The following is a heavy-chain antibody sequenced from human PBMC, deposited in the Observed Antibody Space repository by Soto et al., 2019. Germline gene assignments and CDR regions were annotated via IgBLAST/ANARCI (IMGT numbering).Heavy chain of an antibody. V-gene: IGHV1-24*01. D-gene: IGHD4-17*01. CDR1: GYTLNDVA. CDR2: FDPDEAET. J-gene: IGHJ5*02. CDR3: TTYHGDYNFDH. Sequence: QVQLVQSGAEVKKPGASVKVSCKASGYTLNDVAIHWVRQAPGKGLEWLGGFDPDEAETIYAQHFQGRVNMTEDTSTDTVYMELSSLRSEDTALYFCTTYHGDYNFDHWGQGTLVTVSS.